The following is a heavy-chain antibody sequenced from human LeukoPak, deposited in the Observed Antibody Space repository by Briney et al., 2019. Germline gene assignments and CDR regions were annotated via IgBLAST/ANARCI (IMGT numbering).Heavy chain of an antibody. V-gene: IGHV1-2*02. J-gene: IGHJ4*02. CDR1: GYTFTGYY. CDR2: TNPNSGGT. Sequence: GASVKVSCKASGYTFTGYYMHWVRQAPGQGVEWMGWTNPNSGGTNCAQKFQGRVTMTRDTSISTAYMELTRLRSDDTAVYYCARGFLVAADRLDSWGQGTLVTVSS. CDR3: ARGFLVAADRLDS. D-gene: IGHD2-15*01.